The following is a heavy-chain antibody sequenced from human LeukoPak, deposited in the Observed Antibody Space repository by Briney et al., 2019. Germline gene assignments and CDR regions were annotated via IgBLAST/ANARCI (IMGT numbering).Heavy chain of an antibody. J-gene: IGHJ4*02. V-gene: IGHV3-7*01. CDR3: ARARRYLGYCSGGSCYGYFDY. Sequence: GGSLRLSCAASGLTFSSYWMSWVRQAPGKGLEWVANIKQDGSEKYYVDSVKGRFTISRDNAKNSLYLQMNSLRAEDTAVYYCARARRYLGYCSGGSCYGYFDYWGQGTLVTVSS. D-gene: IGHD2-15*01. CDR1: GLTFSSYW. CDR2: IKQDGSEK.